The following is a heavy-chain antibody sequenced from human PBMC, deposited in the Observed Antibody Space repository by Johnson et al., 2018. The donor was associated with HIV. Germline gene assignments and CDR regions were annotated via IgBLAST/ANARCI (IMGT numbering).Heavy chain of an antibody. D-gene: IGHD3-10*01. CDR2: IYNDGSRT. J-gene: IGHJ3*02. V-gene: IGHV3-74*03. CDR1: GFAFRTYW. CDR3: AKAHASGSYFVGRDAFDI. Sequence: VQLVESGGGLVQPGGSLRLSCAASGFAFRTYWMVWVRQVPGKRPVWVARIYNDGSRTTYADSVRGRFTISRDNAKYTVDLQMNSLRVEDTAVYYCAKAHASGSYFVGRDAFDIWGQGTMVTVSS.